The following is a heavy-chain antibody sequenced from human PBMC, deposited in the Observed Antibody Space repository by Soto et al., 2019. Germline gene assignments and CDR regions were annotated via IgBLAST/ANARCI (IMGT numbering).Heavy chain of an antibody. V-gene: IGHV4-59*01. CDR2: MYNTGST. D-gene: IGHD2-21*02. J-gene: IGHJ6*02. CDR3: ARDLWGYCGADCYPLDV. CDR1: GGSISSYY. Sequence: SETQSLTCTVSGGSISSYYGSWIRQPPGKGLEWIGYMYNTGSTIYNPSLKSRVTISVDTSKNQFSLKLNSVTAADTAVYYCARDLWGYCGADCYPLDVWGQGTTVTVSS.